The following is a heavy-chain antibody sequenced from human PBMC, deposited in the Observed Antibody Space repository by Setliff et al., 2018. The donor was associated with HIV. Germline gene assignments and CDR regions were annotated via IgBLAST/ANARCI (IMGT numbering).Heavy chain of an antibody. Sequence: SLRLSCTASGFSIDDYAMNWFRQAPGRGLEWVGLVRGIAYGGTTEYAASVRGRFTISRDDSKNIAYLQMNSLKTEDTAVYFCTRDHRFVDRYPDWWGQGTLVTVSS. CDR1: GFSIDDYA. D-gene: IGHD3-9*01. J-gene: IGHJ4*02. CDR3: TRDHRFVDRYPDW. CDR2: VRGIAYGGTT. V-gene: IGHV3-49*03.